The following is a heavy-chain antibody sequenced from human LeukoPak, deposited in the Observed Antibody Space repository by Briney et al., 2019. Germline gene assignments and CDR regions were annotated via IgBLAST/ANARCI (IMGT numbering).Heavy chain of an antibody. CDR2: IYYSGST. V-gene: IGHV4-59*01. CDR1: GGSISSYY. D-gene: IGHD3-16*01. CDR3: ARAYDSDAFDI. Sequence: PSETLSLTCTVSGGSISSYYWSWIRRPPGKGLEWIAYIYYSGSTNYNPSLKSRVTISVDTSKNQFSLKLSSVTAADTAVYYCARAYDSDAFDIWGQGTMVTVSS. J-gene: IGHJ3*02.